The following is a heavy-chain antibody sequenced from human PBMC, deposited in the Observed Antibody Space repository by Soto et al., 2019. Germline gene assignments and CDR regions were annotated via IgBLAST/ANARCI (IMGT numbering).Heavy chain of an antibody. CDR2: SSATGAGT. Sequence: EVQLLESGGGLVQPGGSLRLSCAASGFTSSSYGMTWVRQAPGKGLEWVSFSSATGAGTYYADSVKGRFTISRDNSNNTLYLQMTSRRADDTAVYYCAKDRRAGGNYGFYSDFWGQGALVIVSS. J-gene: IGHJ4*02. D-gene: IGHD1-7*01. CDR1: GFTSSSYG. CDR3: AKDRRAGGNYGFYSDF. V-gene: IGHV3-23*01.